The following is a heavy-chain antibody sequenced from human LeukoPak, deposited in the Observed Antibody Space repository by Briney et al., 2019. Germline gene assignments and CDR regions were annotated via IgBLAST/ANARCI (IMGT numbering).Heavy chain of an antibody. CDR2: KRYDGKNT. CDR1: GFTFNTYG. Sequence: GGSLRLSCAASGFTFNTYGMHWLRQAPGKGLEWVAFKRYDGKNTFYADSVKGRFSISRDNSKNTMFLQMHSLRDDDTTVYYCTKASAPPHGNGSPFDSWGQGILVTVSS. CDR3: TKASAPPHGNGSPFDS. D-gene: IGHD6-13*01. V-gene: IGHV3-30*02. J-gene: IGHJ4*02.